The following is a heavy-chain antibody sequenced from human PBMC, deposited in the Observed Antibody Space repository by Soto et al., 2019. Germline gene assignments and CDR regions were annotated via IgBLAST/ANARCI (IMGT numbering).Heavy chain of an antibody. V-gene: IGHV4-39*01. CDR1: GGSVSSSSYY. Sequence: QLQLQESGPGLVKPSETLSLTCTVSGGSVSSSSYYWGWVRQPPGKGLEWIGSVYYSGSTYYNQSLEIRVTISVDKSKNQFSLKLMSLSAADTAVYYCGRLEGLATISYYFDYWGQGALVTVSS. CDR2: VYYSGST. D-gene: IGHD3-9*01. CDR3: GRLEGLATISYYFDY. J-gene: IGHJ4*02.